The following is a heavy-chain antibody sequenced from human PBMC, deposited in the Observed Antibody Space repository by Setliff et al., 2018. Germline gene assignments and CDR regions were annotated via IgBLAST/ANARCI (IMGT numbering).Heavy chain of an antibody. V-gene: IGHV4-59*01. J-gene: IGHJ6*03. Sequence: SETLSLTCTVSGGSINNYYWSWIRQSPGKGLEWIGYIDTSGSTDYNPSLKSRVTISVDTSKNQLSLRPEDTAVYYCARSRYTSRWYEMSAMDVWGKGTTVTVSS. CDR3: ARSRYTSRWYEMSAMDV. CDR2: IDTSGST. CDR1: GGSINNYY. D-gene: IGHD6-13*01.